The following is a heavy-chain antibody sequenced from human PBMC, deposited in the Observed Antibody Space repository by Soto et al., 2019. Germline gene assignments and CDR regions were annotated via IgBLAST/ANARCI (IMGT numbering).Heavy chain of an antibody. Sequence: QVQLVESGGGVVQPGRSLRLSCAASGFTFSSYAMHWVRQAPGKGLAWVAVISYDGSNKYYADSVKGRFTISRDNSKNTLYLQMNSLRAEDTAVYYCARDAQGVVNNYFDYWGQGTLVTVSS. CDR2: ISYDGSNK. J-gene: IGHJ4*02. V-gene: IGHV3-30-3*01. CDR1: GFTFSSYA. D-gene: IGHD3-3*01. CDR3: ARDAQGVVNNYFDY.